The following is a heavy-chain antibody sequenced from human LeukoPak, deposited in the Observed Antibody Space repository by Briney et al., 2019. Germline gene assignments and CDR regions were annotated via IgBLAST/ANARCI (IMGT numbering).Heavy chain of an antibody. CDR1: GGSIRNYY. CDR3: ARGAVGFTPHVAFDI. V-gene: IGHV4-4*07. Sequence: SETLSLTCTVSGGSIRNYYWNWIRQSAGKGLELIGRIHISGSTNSNPSLKSRVTMSVVTSKNQFSLRLTSVTAADTAVYYRARGAVGFTPHVAFDIWGQGTMVTVSS. D-gene: IGHD1-26*01. CDR2: IHISGST. J-gene: IGHJ3*02.